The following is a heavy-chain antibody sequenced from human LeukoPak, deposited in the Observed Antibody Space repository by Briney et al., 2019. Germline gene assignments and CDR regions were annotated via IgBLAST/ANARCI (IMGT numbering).Heavy chain of an antibody. CDR2: VYHSGST. Sequence: SETLSLTCTVSGDSISSSSYSWGWIRQPPGKGLEWIGYVYHSGSTNHNPSLKSRVTISVDTSRDQFSLKLSSVTAADTAVYYCARCARYCGRDCYPDAFHIWGQGTMVSVSS. J-gene: IGHJ3*02. CDR1: GDSISSSSYS. CDR3: ARCARYCGRDCYPDAFHI. V-gene: IGHV4-61*05. D-gene: IGHD2-21*02.